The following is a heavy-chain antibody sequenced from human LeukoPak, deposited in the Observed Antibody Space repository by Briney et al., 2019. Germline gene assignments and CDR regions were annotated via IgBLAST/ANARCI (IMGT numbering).Heavy chain of an antibody. D-gene: IGHD6-13*01. CDR3: ARSLPRYRSIWSSRFDP. J-gene: IGHJ5*02. CDR2: INHSGST. V-gene: IGHV4-34*01. Sequence: PSETLSLTCAVYGGSSSGYYWSWIRQPPGKGLEWIGDINHSGSTNYNPSLKSRVTISVDTSKNQFSLTLSSVTAADTAVYYCARSLPRYRSIWSSRFDPWGQGTLVTVSS. CDR1: GGSSSGYY.